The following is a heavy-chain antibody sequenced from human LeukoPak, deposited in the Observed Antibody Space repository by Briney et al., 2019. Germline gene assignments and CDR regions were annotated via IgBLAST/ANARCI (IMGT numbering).Heavy chain of an antibody. CDR2: ISSASSYT. V-gene: IGHV3-11*06. CDR1: GFTFSDYY. Sequence: PGGSLILSCAASGFTFSDYYMSWIRQAPGKGLEWVSYISSASSYTSYADSVKGRFTISRDNAKNSLYLQMNSLRAEDTAVYYCARGQYCTNGVCYDAFDIWGQGTTVTVSS. J-gene: IGHJ3*02. CDR3: ARGQYCTNGVCYDAFDI. D-gene: IGHD2-8*01.